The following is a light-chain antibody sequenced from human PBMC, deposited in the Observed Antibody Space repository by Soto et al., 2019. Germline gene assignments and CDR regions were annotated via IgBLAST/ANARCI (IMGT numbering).Light chain of an antibody. CDR3: ASWDEGLRGV. CDR1: SSNIGSNY. CDR2: RNN. Sequence: QSVLTQPPSASGTPGQRVTIFCSGRSSNIGSNYVYWYQQFPGTAPKLLIYRNNQRPSGVPDRFSGSKSGSSASLAISGLRSEDEADYYCASWDEGLRGVFGGGTKLTVL. V-gene: IGLV1-47*01. J-gene: IGLJ3*02.